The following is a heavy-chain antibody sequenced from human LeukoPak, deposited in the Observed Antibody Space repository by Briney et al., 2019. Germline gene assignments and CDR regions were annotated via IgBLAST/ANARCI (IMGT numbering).Heavy chain of an antibody. J-gene: IGHJ4*02. CDR1: GFTFSRFG. V-gene: IGHV3-48*02. Sequence: GGSLRLSCAASGFTFSRFGMNWVRQAPGKGLEWISYISSSSSAIYYADSVKGRSTISRDNAKNSLYLQMNSLRDEDTAVYYCARGDFDYWGQGILVTVSS. CDR3: ARGDFDY. CDR2: ISSSSSAI.